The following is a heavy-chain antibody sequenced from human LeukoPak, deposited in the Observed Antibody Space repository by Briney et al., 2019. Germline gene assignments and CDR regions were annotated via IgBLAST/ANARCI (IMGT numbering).Heavy chain of an antibody. CDR3: ASRGQIVVVTAIVY. V-gene: IGHV4-39*07. J-gene: IGHJ4*02. Sequence: PSETLSLTCTVSGGSISSSSYYWGWIRQPPGKGLEWIGSIYYSGSTYYNPSLKSRVTISVDTSKNQFSLKLSSVTAADTAVYYCASRGQIVVVTAIVYWGQGTLVTVSS. D-gene: IGHD2-21*02. CDR1: GGSISSSSYY. CDR2: IYYSGST.